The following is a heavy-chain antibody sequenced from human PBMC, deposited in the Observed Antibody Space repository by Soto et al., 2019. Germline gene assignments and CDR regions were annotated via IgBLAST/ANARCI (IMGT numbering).Heavy chain of an antibody. CDR1: GYSFNSYA. V-gene: IGHV1-3*04. J-gene: IGHJ6*02. CDR3: ARDRLGHYYYYGMDV. D-gene: IGHD1-26*01. Sequence: ALVEGSLQAFGYSFNSYALHWLRQAPGQRLEWMGWINTGNGNTKYSQKFQGRVTITWDTSPSTAYMELSSLKSEDTAVYYCARDRLGHYYYYGMDVWGQGTTVTVSS. CDR2: INTGNGNT.